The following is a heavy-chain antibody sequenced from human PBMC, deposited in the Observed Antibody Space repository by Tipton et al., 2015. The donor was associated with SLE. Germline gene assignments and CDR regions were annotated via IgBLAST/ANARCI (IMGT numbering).Heavy chain of an antibody. CDR1: GYTFTSYG. J-gene: IGHJ3*02. D-gene: IGHD2-2*02. CDR3: ARSFDIVVVPAAIQDAFDI. Sequence: QLVQSGPEVKKPGASVKVSCKASGYTFTSYGISWVRQAPGQGLEWMGWISAYNGNTNYAQKLQGRVTMTTDTSTSTAYMELRSLRSDDTAVYFCARSFDIVVVPAAIQDAFDIWGQGTMVTVSS. CDR2: ISAYNGNT. V-gene: IGHV1-18*01.